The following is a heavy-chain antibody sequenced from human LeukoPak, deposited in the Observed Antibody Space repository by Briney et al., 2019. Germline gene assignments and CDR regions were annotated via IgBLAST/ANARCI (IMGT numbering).Heavy chain of an antibody. CDR3: ARMSRFSWTPYYFDY. D-gene: IGHD3/OR15-3a*01. CDR1: GDSISSFY. V-gene: IGHV4-59*01. J-gene: IGHJ4*02. CDR2: IYHNGIT. Sequence: PSKTLSLTCTVSGDSISSFYWSWIRQPPGKGLEWIGYIYHNGITNYNPFLKSRVTISIDTSKTQFSLKLSSVTAADTAVYYCARMSRFSWTPYYFDYWSQGTLVIVSS.